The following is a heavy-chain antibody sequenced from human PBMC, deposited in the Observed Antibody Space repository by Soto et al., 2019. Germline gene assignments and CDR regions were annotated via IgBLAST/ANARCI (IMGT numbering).Heavy chain of an antibody. CDR1: GGSISTYF. CDR2: IDYSGST. Sequence: QVQLQESGPGLVKPSETLSLTCTVSGGSISTYFWSWIRQPPGKGLEWIGYIDYSGSTNYNPSLKSRLAISVDTSKNQFSLKLSSVTAADTAVYCCARNHAYAFVDYWGQGTLVTVSS. CDR3: ARNHAYAFVDY. J-gene: IGHJ4*02. V-gene: IGHV4-59*01. D-gene: IGHD3-3*02.